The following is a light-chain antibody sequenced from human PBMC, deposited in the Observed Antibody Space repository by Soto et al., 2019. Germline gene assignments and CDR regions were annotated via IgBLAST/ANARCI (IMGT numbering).Light chain of an antibody. CDR3: QSYDSSLSAL. V-gene: IGLV1-40*01. J-gene: IGLJ3*02. Sequence: QSVLTQPPSVSGAPGQRVTISCTGSSSNIGGGYYVHWYQQLPGKAPKLLIYGNSNRPSGVPDRFSGSKSGTSASLAITGLQAEDEADYYCQSYDSSLSALFGGGTKLTVL. CDR2: GNS. CDR1: SSNIGGGYY.